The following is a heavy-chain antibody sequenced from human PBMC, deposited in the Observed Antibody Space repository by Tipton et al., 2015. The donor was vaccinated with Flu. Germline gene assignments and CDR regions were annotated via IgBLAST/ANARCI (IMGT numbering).Heavy chain of an antibody. CDR3: ARDSAAHYGMDV. CDR2: IYYSGST. V-gene: IGHV4-59*08. Sequence: TLSLTCTVSGGSISSYYWSWIRQSPGKGLEWIGYIYYSGSTNYNPSLKSRVTISVDTSKNQFSLKLSSVTAADTAVYYCARDSAAHYGMDVWGQGTTVTVSS. D-gene: IGHD6-13*01. J-gene: IGHJ6*02. CDR1: GGSISSYY.